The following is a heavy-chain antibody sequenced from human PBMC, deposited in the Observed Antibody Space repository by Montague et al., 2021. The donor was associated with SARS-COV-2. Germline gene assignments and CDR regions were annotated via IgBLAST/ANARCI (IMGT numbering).Heavy chain of an antibody. V-gene: IGHV3-48*03. J-gene: IGHJ4*02. CDR3: ARAAAYVLVTNRNYDY. D-gene: IGHD2/OR15-2a*01. Sequence: FTISRDNAKNSLYLQMNSLRAEDTAVYYCARAAAYVLVTNRNYDYWGQGTLVTVSS.